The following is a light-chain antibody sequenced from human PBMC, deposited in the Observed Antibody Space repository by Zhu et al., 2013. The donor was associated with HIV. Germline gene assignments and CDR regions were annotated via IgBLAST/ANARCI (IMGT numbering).Light chain of an antibody. J-gene: IGLJ2*01. V-gene: IGLV1-40*01. CDR1: SSSIGAGFD. Sequence: QSVLTQPPSVSGAPGQTVTIFCTGSSSSIGAGFDVHWYQQLPGTAPKLLIYANNNRPSGVPDRFSGSKSGTSASLAITGLQADDEADYYCAGWDDSLNGPVFGGGTKLTVL. CDR2: ANN. CDR3: AGWDDSLNGPV.